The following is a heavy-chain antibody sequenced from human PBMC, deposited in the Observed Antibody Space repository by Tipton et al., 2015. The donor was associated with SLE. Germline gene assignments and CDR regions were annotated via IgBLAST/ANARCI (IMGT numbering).Heavy chain of an antibody. D-gene: IGHD2-15*01. CDR1: GDSVSSNSAD. J-gene: IGHJ4*02. CDR2: TYYRSKWYN. CDR3: SRGTHANGWSD. Sequence: PGLVKPSQTLSLTCAISGDSVSSNSADWNWIRQSPSRGLEWLRRTYYRSKWYNDYAVSVESRITIDADTSKNQFSLQLTSVTPEDTAVYYCSRGTHANGWSDWGQGTLVTVSS. V-gene: IGHV6-1*01.